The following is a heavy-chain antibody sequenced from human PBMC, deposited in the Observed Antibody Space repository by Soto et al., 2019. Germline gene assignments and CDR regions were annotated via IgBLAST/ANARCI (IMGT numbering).Heavy chain of an antibody. V-gene: IGHV3-23*01. D-gene: IGHD6-6*01. J-gene: IGHJ4*02. CDR3: AKRSSSSTFDY. CDR1: GFTFSSYA. CDR2: ISGSDDST. Sequence: EVQLLESGGGLVQPGESLRLSCAASGFTFSSYAMSWVRQAPGKGLEWVSVISGSDDSTYYADYVKGRFTISRDNSKNTLYLQMNSLRDEDTAVYYCAKRSSSSTFDYWGKGTLVTVSS.